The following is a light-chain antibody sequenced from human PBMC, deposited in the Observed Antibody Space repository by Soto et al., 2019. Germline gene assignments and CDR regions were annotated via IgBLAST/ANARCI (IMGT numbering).Light chain of an antibody. CDR1: SSDVGGYNY. CDR2: DVS. J-gene: IGLJ2*01. V-gene: IGLV2-14*01. CDR3: TSYSSSSTLVV. Sequence: QSALTQPASVSGSPGQSITISCTGTSSDVGGYNYVSWYQQHPGKGPKLLIYDVSYRPSGVSNRFSGSKSGNTASLTISGLQAEDEADYYCTSYSSSSTLVVFGGGTQLTVL.